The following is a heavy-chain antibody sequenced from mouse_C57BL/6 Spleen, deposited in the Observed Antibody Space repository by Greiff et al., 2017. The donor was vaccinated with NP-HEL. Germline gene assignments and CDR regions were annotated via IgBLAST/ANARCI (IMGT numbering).Heavy chain of an antibody. V-gene: IGHV1-61*01. Sequence: VQLQQPGAELVRPGSSVKLSCKASGYTFTSYWMDWVKQRPGQGLEWIGNIYPSDSETHYNQKFKDKATLTVDKSSSTAYMQLSSLTSEDSAVYYCARGGLRRRGYAMDYWGQGTSVTVSS. CDR1: GYTFTSYW. J-gene: IGHJ4*01. CDR2: IYPSDSET. D-gene: IGHD2-4*01. CDR3: ARGGLRRRGYAMDY.